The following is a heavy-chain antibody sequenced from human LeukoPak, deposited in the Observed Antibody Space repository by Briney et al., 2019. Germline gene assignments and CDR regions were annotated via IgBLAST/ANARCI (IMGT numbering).Heavy chain of an antibody. Sequence: GGSLRLSCAASGFTFSSYSMNWVRQAPGKGLEWVSSISSSSSYIYYADSVKGRFTISRDNAKNSLYLKMNSLRAEDTAVYYCAREVGASEFDYWGQGTLVTVSS. CDR1: GFTFSSYS. V-gene: IGHV3-21*01. CDR3: AREVGASEFDY. CDR2: ISSSSSYI. D-gene: IGHD1-26*01. J-gene: IGHJ4*02.